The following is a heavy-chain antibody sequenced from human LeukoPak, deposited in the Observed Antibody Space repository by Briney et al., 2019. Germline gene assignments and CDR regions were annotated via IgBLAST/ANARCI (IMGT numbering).Heavy chain of an antibody. J-gene: IGHJ6*04. CDR2: IIPIFGTA. CDR3: AGGIVVVVAATPREDYYYGMDV. CDR1: GGTFSSYA. Sequence: SVKVSCKASGGTFSSYAISWVRQAPGQGLEWMGGIIPIFGTANYAQKFQGRVTIAADKSTSTAYMELSSLRSEDTAVYYCAGGIVVVVAATPREDYYYGMDVWGKGTTVTVSS. V-gene: IGHV1-69*06. D-gene: IGHD2-15*01.